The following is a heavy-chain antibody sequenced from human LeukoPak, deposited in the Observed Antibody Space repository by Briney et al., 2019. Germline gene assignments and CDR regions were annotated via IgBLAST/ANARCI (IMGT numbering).Heavy chain of an antibody. V-gene: IGHV3-7*01. D-gene: IGHD2-2*02. CDR3: ARGEKIVVVPTAIGLAFDI. CDR1: GFTFSSYG. Sequence: GGSLRLSCAASGFTFSSYGMYWVRQAPGKGLEWVANINKDGSEKYYVDSVKGRFTISRDNAKTSLYLQMNSLRAEDTAVYYCARGEKIVVVPTAIGLAFDIWGQGTMVTVSS. J-gene: IGHJ3*02. CDR2: INKDGSEK.